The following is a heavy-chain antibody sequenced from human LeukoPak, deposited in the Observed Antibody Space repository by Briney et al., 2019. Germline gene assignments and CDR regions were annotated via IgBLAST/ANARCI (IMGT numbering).Heavy chain of an antibody. D-gene: IGHD3-9*01. CDR2: ISWNSGSI. Sequence: PGGSLRLSCAASGFTFDDYAMHWVRQAPGKGLEWASGISWNSGSIGYADSVKGRFTISRDNAKNSLYLQMNSLRAEDTASYYCAKDGNYDILTGYLDYWGQGTLVTVSS. V-gene: IGHV3-9*01. CDR3: AKDGNYDILTGYLDY. CDR1: GFTFDDYA. J-gene: IGHJ4*02.